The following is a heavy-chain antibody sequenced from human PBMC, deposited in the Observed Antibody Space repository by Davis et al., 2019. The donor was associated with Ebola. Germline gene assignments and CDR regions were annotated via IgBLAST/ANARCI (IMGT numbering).Heavy chain of an antibody. CDR2: ISGSGGST. D-gene: IGHD6-19*01. CDR1: GFTFSSYA. J-gene: IGHJ5*02. V-gene: IGHV3-23*01. Sequence: GGSLRLSCAASGFTFSSYAMSWVRQAPGKGLEWVSAISGSGGSTYYADSVKGRFTISRDYSKNTLYLQMNSLRAEDTAVYYCAKGYTSGWFPWFDPWGQGTLVTVSS. CDR3: AKGYTSGWFPWFDP.